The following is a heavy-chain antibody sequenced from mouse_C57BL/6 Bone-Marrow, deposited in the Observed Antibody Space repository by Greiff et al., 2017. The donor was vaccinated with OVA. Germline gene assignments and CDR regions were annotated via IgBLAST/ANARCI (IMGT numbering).Heavy chain of an antibody. CDR3: ARIAYYYGSSPLYYYAMDY. D-gene: IGHD1-1*01. CDR2: IWWDDDK. J-gene: IGHJ4*01. Sequence: QVTLKVSGPGILQPSQTLSLTCSFSGFSLSTFGMGVGWIRQPSGKGLEWLAHIWWDDDKYYNPALKSRLTISKDTSKNQVFLKIANVDTADTATYYCARIAYYYGSSPLYYYAMDYWGQGTSVTVSS. CDR1: GFSLSTFGMG. V-gene: IGHV8-8*01.